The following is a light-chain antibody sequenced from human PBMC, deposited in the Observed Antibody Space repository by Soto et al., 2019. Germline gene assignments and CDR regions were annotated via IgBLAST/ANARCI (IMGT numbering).Light chain of an antibody. V-gene: IGKV3-11*01. Sequence: EIVLTQSPATLSLSPGERATLSCRASQSVSSYLAWYQQKPGQAPKLLIYDASNRATGIPVRFSGSGSGTDFTLTITSLEPEDFAVYYCQQRSNWPPIFTFGPGTKVDFK. J-gene: IGKJ3*01. CDR1: QSVSSY. CDR2: DAS. CDR3: QQRSNWPPIFT.